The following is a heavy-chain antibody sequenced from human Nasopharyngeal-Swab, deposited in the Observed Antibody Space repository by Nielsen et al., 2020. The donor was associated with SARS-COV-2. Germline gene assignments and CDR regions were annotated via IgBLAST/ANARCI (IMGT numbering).Heavy chain of an antibody. V-gene: IGHV3-23*03. Sequence: VRQAPGKGLEWVSVIYYGGDITYYADSVKGRFTTSRDNSKNTVHLQMNNLRADDTAIYYCAKNRDSVAGTPDDAFDIWGQGTMVTVSS. CDR3: AKNRDSVAGTPDDAFDI. CDR2: IYYGGDIT. D-gene: IGHD6-19*01. J-gene: IGHJ3*02.